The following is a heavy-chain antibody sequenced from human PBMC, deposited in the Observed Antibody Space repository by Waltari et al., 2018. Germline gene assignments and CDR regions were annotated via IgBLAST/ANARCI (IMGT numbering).Heavy chain of an antibody. J-gene: IGHJ6*02. D-gene: IGHD6-19*01. CDR1: GGSISSSSYY. V-gene: IGHV4-39*07. CDR3: ARVWTSGWWEDYYYGMDV. CDR2: IYYSGST. Sequence: QLQLQESGPGLVKPSETLSLTCTVSGGSISSSSYYWGWIRQPPGKGLEWIGSIYYSGSTYYNPSLESRVTISVDTSKNQFSLKLSSVTAADTAVYYCARVWTSGWWEDYYYGMDVWGQGTTVTVSS.